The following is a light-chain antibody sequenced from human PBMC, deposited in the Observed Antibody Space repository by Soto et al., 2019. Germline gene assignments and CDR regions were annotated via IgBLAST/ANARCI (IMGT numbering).Light chain of an antibody. CDR3: QQSYSTRYT. J-gene: IGKJ3*01. CDR1: QSVSHY. CDR2: AAS. V-gene: IGKV1-39*01. Sequence: DIQMTQSPSSLSASVGDRVTITCRASQSVSHYLNWYQQKPGRAPKLLIYAASSLQSGVPSRFSGSGSGTDFTLTISSLQPEDFSTYYCQQSYSTRYTFGPGTKVGVK.